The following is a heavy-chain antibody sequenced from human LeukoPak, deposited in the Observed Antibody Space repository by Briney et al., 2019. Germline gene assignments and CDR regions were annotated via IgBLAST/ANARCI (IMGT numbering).Heavy chain of an antibody. J-gene: IGHJ6*02. CDR3: AKDREMATTSYYCYGMDV. V-gene: IGHV3-30*18. CDR2: ISYDGSNK. CDR1: GFTFSSYG. Sequence: GGSLRLSCAASGFTFSSYGMHWVRQAPGKGLEWVAVISYDGSNKYYADSVKGRFTISRDNSKNTLYLQMNSLRAEDTAVYYCAKDREMATTSYYCYGMDVWGQGTTVTVSS. D-gene: IGHD5-24*01.